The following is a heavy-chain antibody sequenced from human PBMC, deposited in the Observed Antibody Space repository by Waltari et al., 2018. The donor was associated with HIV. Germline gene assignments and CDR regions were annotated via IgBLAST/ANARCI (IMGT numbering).Heavy chain of an antibody. D-gene: IGHD3-22*01. CDR1: GFTFSSYS. Sequence: EMQLVESGGGLAQPGGSLRLSCAASGFTFSSYSMNWVRQAPEKGMEWVEYFRSRRNIMYYADSVKGRFTISRDNANNSLYLQMDSLGAEDTAVYYCAREGGYDSSGYLRGFDLWGRGTLVTV. V-gene: IGHV3-48*04. J-gene: IGHJ2*01. CDR3: AREGGYDSSGYLRGFDL. CDR2: FRSRRNIM.